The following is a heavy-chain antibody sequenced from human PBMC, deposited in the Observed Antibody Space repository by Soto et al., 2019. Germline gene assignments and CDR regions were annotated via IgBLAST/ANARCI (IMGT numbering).Heavy chain of an antibody. V-gene: IGHV4-4*07. D-gene: IGHD6-13*01. J-gene: IGHJ6*02. CDR1: VDSITTYY. CDR2: IDTSGNT. Sequence: SATLCLTCTVSVDSITTYYWSWIRQPAGKGLEWIGRIDTSGNTNYNPSLKSRVTMSVDTSKKQFSLKLTSVTAADTAVYYCARYSNNWFQTEGMDVWGQGTTVTVSS. CDR3: ARYSNNWFQTEGMDV.